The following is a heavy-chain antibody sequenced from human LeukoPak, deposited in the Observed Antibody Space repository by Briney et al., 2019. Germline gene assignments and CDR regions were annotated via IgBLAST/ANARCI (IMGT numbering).Heavy chain of an antibody. CDR1: GFTFSSYA. D-gene: IGHD3-22*01. V-gene: IGHV3-23*01. CDR2: ISGSGGST. J-gene: IGHJ4*02. CDR3: AAQNYYDSSGPAYY. Sequence: GVLRLSCAASGFTFSSYAMSWVRQAPGKRLEWVSAISGSGGSTYYADSVKGRFTISRDNSKNTLYLQMNSLRAEDTAVYYCAAQNYYDSSGPAYYWGQGTLVTVSS.